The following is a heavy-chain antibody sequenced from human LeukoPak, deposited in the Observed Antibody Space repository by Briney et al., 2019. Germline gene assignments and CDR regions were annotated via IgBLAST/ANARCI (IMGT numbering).Heavy chain of an antibody. CDR1: GYTFTSYG. CDR3: ARVKTGYCSGGSCYDGREPFDY. CDR2: LSAYNGNT. Sequence: ASVKVSCKASGYTFTSYGISWVRQAPGQGLEWMGWLSAYNGNTNYAQKLQGRVTMTTDTSTSTAYMELRSLRSDDTAVYYCARVKTGYCSGGSCYDGREPFDYWGQGTLVTVSS. D-gene: IGHD2-15*01. V-gene: IGHV1-18*01. J-gene: IGHJ4*02.